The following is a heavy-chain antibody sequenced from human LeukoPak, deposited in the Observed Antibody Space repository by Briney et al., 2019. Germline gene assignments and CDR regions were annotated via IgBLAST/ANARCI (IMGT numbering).Heavy chain of an antibody. J-gene: IGHJ4*02. V-gene: IGHV1-8*02. CDR1: GYTFTSYG. CDR3: ARGVSASYYDFWSGYVYYFDY. Sequence: GASVKVSCKASGYTFTSYGISWVRQAPGQGLEWMGWMSPNSGNTGYAQKFQGRVTMTRNTSISTAYMELSSLRSEDTAVYYCARGVSASYYDFWSGYVYYFDYWGQGTLVTVSS. D-gene: IGHD3-3*01. CDR2: MSPNSGNT.